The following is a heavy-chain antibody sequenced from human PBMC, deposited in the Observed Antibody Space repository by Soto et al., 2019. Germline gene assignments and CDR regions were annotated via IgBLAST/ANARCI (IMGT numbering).Heavy chain of an antibody. V-gene: IGHV4-38-2*02. D-gene: IGHD4-17*01. CDR3: ARENGDYDYYYYGMDV. J-gene: IGHJ6*02. CDR2: IHHSGST. Sequence: LSLTCAVSGYSISSGYYWGWIRQPPGKGLEWIGSIHHSGSTHYNPSLKSRVIISVDTSKNQFSLKLSSVTAADTAVYYCARENGDYDYYYYGMDVWGQGTTVTVSS. CDR1: GYSISSGYY.